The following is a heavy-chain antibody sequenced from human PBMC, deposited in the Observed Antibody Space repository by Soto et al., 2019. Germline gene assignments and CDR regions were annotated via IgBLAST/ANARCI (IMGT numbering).Heavy chain of an antibody. D-gene: IGHD6-13*01. V-gene: IGHV4-30-2*01. Sequence: QLQLQESGSGLVKPSQTLSLTCAVSGGSISGNTYSWSWIRQPTGKGLEWIGYIYDSGNTYYNPSLKSQFSISVDRSKNQFSLKLSSVTAADTAVYYCARGQGAAAGHSNFDYWGQGALITVSS. CDR1: GGSISGNTYS. CDR2: IYDSGNT. J-gene: IGHJ4*02. CDR3: ARGQGAAAGHSNFDY.